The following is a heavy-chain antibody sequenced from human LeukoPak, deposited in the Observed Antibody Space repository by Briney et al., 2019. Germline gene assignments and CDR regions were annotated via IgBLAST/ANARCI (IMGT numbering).Heavy chain of an antibody. Sequence: ASVKVSCKASGYTFTSYGISWVRQAPGQGLEWMGWISAYNGNTNYAQRLQGRVTMTTDTSTSTAYMELSRLRSDDTAVYYCATTIIIAARHAGFDYWGQGTLVTVSS. CDR2: ISAYNGNT. V-gene: IGHV1-18*01. CDR1: GYTFTSYG. J-gene: IGHJ4*02. D-gene: IGHD6-6*01. CDR3: ATTIIIAARHAGFDY.